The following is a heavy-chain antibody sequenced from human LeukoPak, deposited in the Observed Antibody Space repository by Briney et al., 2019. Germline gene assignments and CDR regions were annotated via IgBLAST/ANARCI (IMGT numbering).Heavy chain of an antibody. V-gene: IGHV1-69*04. CDR3: ARDRWSSSSFGY. Sequence: VASVKVSCKASGGTFSSYAISWVRQAPGQGLEWMGRIIPILGIANYAQKFQGRVTITADKSTSTAYMELSSLRSEDTAVYYCARDRWSSSSFGYWGQGTLVTVSS. D-gene: IGHD6-6*01. CDR2: IIPILGIA. J-gene: IGHJ4*02. CDR1: GGTFSSYA.